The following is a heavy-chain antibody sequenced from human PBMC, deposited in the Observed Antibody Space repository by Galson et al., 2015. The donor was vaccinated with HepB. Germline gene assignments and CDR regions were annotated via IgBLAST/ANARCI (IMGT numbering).Heavy chain of an antibody. CDR3: ARPGRVRVPYNWFDP. D-gene: IGHD3-10*01. CDR2: ISSSSSYI. J-gene: IGHJ5*02. Sequence: SLRLSCAASGFTFSSYSMNWVRQAPGKGLEWVSPISSSSSYIYYADSVKGRFTISRDNAKSSLYLQMNSLRAEDTAVYYCARPGRVRVPYNWFDPWGQGTLVTVSS. CDR1: GFTFSSYS. V-gene: IGHV3-21*01.